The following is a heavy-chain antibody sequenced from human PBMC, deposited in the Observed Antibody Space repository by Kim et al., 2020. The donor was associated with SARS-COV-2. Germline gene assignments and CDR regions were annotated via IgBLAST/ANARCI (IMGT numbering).Heavy chain of an antibody. Sequence: SETLSLTCTVSGGSVRSGSHYWNWIRQSPGEGLEWIGYIFYSGSSNYNPSLKSRVTISVDTSKNQFSLKLTSVTAADTAMYYCARDRGSTSDAFDVWGPGTVVTVSS. J-gene: IGHJ3*01. CDR2: IFYSGSS. CDR1: GGSVRSGSHY. CDR3: ARDRGSTSDAFDV. V-gene: IGHV4-61*01. D-gene: IGHD2-2*01.